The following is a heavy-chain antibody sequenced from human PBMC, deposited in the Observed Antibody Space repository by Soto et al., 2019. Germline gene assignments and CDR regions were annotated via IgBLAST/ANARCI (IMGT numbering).Heavy chain of an antibody. Sequence: PGGSLRLSCTASGFTFGDYAMSWFRQAPGKGLEWVGFIRSKTYAETTEYAASVKGRFTISRDDSKSIGYLQMNSLKTEDTATYYCAHRLSSSSWTRVYWGQGTLVTVSS. J-gene: IGHJ4*02. D-gene: IGHD6-13*01. V-gene: IGHV3-49*03. CDR3: AHRLSSSSWTRVY. CDR2: IRSKTYAETT. CDR1: GFTFGDYA.